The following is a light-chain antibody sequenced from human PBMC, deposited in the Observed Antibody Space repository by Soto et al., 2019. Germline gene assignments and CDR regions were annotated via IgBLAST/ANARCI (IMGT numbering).Light chain of an antibody. CDR2: EVT. CDR3: SSYTASTTLFL. CDR1: TSDFSHYNY. Sequence: QSVLTQPASVSGSPGQSITISCTGTTSDFSHYNYVAWYQQLPGKAPKLLIYEVTNRPSGVSNRFSGSKSGNTASPTISGLQSDDEADYYCSSYTASTTLFLFGTGTKV. V-gene: IGLV2-14*01. J-gene: IGLJ1*01.